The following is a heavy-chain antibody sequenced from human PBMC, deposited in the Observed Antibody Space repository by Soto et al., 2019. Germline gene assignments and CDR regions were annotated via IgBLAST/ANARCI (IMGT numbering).Heavy chain of an antibody. CDR1: GFTFSNVW. V-gene: IGHV3-15*07. D-gene: IGHD6-19*01. CDR2: IKSKTDGGTT. Sequence: EVQLVESGGGLVKPGGSLRLSCAASGFTFSNVWMNWVRQAPGNGLAWVGRIKSKTDGGTTDYAAPVKGRFTISRDDSKNTLYLKMNSLKTDDTAVYYCTPLALKYSSGWYEFSDWGQGTLVTVSS. J-gene: IGHJ4*02. CDR3: TPLALKYSSGWYEFSD.